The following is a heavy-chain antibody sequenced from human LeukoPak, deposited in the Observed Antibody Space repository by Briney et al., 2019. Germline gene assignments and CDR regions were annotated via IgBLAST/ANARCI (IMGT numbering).Heavy chain of an antibody. CDR2: ISGSGHDI. V-gene: IGHV3-11*01. D-gene: IGHD5-18*01. Sequence: GGSLRLSCAASGFTFSDSYMTWVRQAPGKGVEWVAYISGSGHDINYSDSVKGRFTISRDNAKNSLYLQMSGLRVEDTAVYYCARAGRGYNCGYVPSELDYYYYYLYVWGKGTTVTVSS. J-gene: IGHJ6*03. CDR3: ARAGRGYNCGYVPSELDYYYYYLYV. CDR1: GFTFSDSY.